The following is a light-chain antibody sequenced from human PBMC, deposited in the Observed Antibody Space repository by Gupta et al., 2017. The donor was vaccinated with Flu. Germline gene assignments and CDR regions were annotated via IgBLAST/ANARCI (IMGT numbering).Light chain of an antibody. J-gene: IGKJ1*01. CDR1: HGRANKDVNSY. Sequence: LTLVSPSLSYSVTIHGRANKDVNSYLDWFQQRPGQAPKLLIYDASSRECGVPERFSGSGSGTDFTLKISRVEAEDFGVYYCKQGKNCPWAFGQGTKVEIK. V-gene: IGKV2-30*01. CDR2: DAS. CDR3: KQGKNCPWA.